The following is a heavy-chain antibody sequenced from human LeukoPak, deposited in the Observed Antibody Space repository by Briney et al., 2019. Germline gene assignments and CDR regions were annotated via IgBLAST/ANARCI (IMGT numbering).Heavy chain of an antibody. V-gene: IGHV1-18*04. J-gene: IGHJ5*02. CDR2: ISAYNGNT. Sequence: ASVKVSCKASGYTFTSYGISWVRQAPGQGLGWMGWISAYNGNTNYAQKLQGRVTMTTDTSTSTAYMELRSLRSDDTAVYYCAREVATLNWFDPWGQGTLVTVSS. D-gene: IGHD5-12*01. CDR1: GYTFTSYG. CDR3: AREVATLNWFDP.